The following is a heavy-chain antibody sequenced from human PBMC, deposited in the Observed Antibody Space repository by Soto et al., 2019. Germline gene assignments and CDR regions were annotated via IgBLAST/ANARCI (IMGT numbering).Heavy chain of an antibody. CDR3: ARVSDIRDYYYYYGMDV. CDR1: GFTFSSYA. V-gene: IGHV3-30-3*01. D-gene: IGHD2-15*01. J-gene: IGHJ6*02. CDR2: ISYDGSNK. Sequence: PGGSLRLSCAASGFTFSSYAMHWVRQAPGKGLEWVAVISYDGSNKYYADPVKGRFTISRDNSKNTLYLQMNSLRAEDTAVYYCARVSDIRDYYYYYGMDVWGQGTTVTVSS.